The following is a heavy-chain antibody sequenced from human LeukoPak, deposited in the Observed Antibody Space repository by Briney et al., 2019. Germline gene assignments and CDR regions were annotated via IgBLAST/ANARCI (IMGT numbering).Heavy chain of an antibody. CDR3: ARDRKTVYYFDY. V-gene: IGHV3-30*04. CDR1: GFTFSSYA. J-gene: IGHJ4*02. D-gene: IGHD1-14*01. CDR2: ISYDGSNK. Sequence: PGGSLRLSCAASGFTFSSYAMSWVRQAPGKGLEWVAVISYDGSNKYYADSVKGRFTISRDNSKNTLYLQMNSLRAEDTAVYYCARDRKTVYYFDYWGQGTLVTVSS.